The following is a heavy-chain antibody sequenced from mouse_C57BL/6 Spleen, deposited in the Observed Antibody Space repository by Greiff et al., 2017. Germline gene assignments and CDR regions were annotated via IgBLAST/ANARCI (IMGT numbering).Heavy chain of an antibody. J-gene: IGHJ2*01. CDR2: ISDGGSYT. V-gene: IGHV5-4*01. CDR1: GFTFSSYA. D-gene: IGHD4-1*01. CDR3: ARDGTGSYVDY. Sequence: EVHLVESGGGLVKPGGSLKLSCAASGFTFSSYAMSWVRQTPEKRLEWVATISDGGSYTYYPDKVKGRFTISRDNAKNNLYLQMSHLKSEDTAMYYCARDGTGSYVDYWGQGTTLTVSS.